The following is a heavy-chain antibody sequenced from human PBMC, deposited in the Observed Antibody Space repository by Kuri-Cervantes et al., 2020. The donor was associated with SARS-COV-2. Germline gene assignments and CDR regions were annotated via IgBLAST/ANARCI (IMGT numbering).Heavy chain of an antibody. V-gene: IGHV3-21*04. CDR3: AKFPLIVVVPAAHFDY. Sequence: GESLKISCAASGFTFSSYSMNWVRQAPGKGLEWVSSISSSSSYIYYADSVKGRFTISRDNAKNSLYLQMNSLRAEDTAVYYCAKFPLIVVVPAAHFDYWGQGTLVTVSS. J-gene: IGHJ4*02. D-gene: IGHD2-2*01. CDR1: GFTFSSYS. CDR2: ISSSSSYI.